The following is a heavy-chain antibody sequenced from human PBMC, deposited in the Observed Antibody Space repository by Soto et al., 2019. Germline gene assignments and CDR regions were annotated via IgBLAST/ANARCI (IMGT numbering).Heavy chain of an antibody. J-gene: IGHJ6*02. V-gene: IGHV4-31*03. CDR1: GGSISSGGYY. CDR2: IYYSGST. Sequence: QVQLQESGPGLVKPSQTLSLTCTVSGGSISSGGYYWSWIRQHPGKGLEWIGYIYYSGSTYYNPSPKGRVTLSVDTSKNQFALELSSVTAADTAVYYCARDYSYGSGSYGGGPYYYYYYGMDVWGQGTTVTVSS. CDR3: ARDYSYGSGSYGGGPYYYYYYGMDV. D-gene: IGHD3-10*01.